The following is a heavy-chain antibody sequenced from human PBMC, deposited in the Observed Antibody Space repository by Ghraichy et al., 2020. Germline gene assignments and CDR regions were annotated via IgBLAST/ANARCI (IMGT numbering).Heavy chain of an antibody. Sequence: SESRSLTCTVSGGSISSGSHYWGWIRQPPGKGLEWIGSIYYSGSTYYKPSLKSRITISVDTSKNHFSLRLSSVTAADTAVYYCASTPSSGWPLTFDYWGQGILVTVSS. D-gene: IGHD6-19*01. V-gene: IGHV4-39*02. CDR2: IYYSGST. CDR1: GGSISSGSHY. CDR3: ASTPSSGWPLTFDY. J-gene: IGHJ4*02.